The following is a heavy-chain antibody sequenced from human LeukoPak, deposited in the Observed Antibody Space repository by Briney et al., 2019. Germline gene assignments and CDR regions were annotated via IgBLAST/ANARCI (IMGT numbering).Heavy chain of an antibody. CDR2: ISSSGTYV. V-gene: IGHV3-21*01. CDR3: ARASSKQLAGYLPDGFDI. CDR1: GFTFSSYE. J-gene: IGHJ3*02. Sequence: GGSLRLSCAASGFTFSSYEMNWVRQAPGKGLEWVSSISSSGTYVYYADSVKGRFTISRDNAKNSLSLQMNSLRADDAAVYYCARASSKQLAGYLPDGFDIWGQGTMVTASS. D-gene: IGHD3-9*01.